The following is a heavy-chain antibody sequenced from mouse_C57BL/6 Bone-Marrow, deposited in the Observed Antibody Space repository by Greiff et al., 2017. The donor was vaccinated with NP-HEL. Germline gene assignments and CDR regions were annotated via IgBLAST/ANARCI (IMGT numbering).Heavy chain of an antibody. V-gene: IGHV1-22*01. Sequence: VHVKQSGPELVKPGASVKMSCKASGYTFTDYNMHWVKQSHGKSLEWIGYINPNNGGTSYNQKFKGKATLTVNKSSSTAYMELRSLTSEDSAVYYCARGSSYLDYWGQGTTLTVSS. J-gene: IGHJ2*01. CDR1: GYTFTDYN. D-gene: IGHD1-1*01. CDR2: INPNNGGT. CDR3: ARGSSYLDY.